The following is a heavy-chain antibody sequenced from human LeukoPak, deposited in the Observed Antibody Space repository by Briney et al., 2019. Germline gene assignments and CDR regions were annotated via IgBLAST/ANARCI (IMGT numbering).Heavy chain of an antibody. CDR3: AKDSSGHLDY. J-gene: IGHJ4*02. V-gene: IGHV3-30*18. CDR2: ISYDGSNK. CDR1: GFTFTTYA. Sequence: GGSLRLSCGASGFTFTTYAMTWVRQAPGKGLEWVAVISYDGSNKYYADSVKGRFTISRDNSKNTLYLQMNSLRAEDTAVYYCAKDSSGHLDYWGQGTLVTVSS. D-gene: IGHD5-12*01.